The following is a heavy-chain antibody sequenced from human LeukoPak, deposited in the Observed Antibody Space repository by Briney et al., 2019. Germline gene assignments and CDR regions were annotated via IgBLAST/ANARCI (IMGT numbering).Heavy chain of an antibody. J-gene: IGHJ6*03. CDR2: ISSSSSYI. CDR3: AKEGIRDGRKPFYYMDV. V-gene: IGHV3-21*01. CDR1: GFTFSSHS. D-gene: IGHD5-24*01. Sequence: GGSLRLSYAASGFTFSSHSMNWVRQAPGKGLEWVSSISSSSSYIYYADSVKGRFTISRDNAKNSLYLQMNSLRAEDTAVFYRAKEGIRDGRKPFYYMDVWGKGTTVTVSS.